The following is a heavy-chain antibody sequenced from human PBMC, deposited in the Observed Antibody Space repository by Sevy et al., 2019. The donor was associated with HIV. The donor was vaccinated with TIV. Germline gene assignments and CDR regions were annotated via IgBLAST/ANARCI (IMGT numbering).Heavy chain of an antibody. D-gene: IGHD3-22*01. J-gene: IGHJ4*02. Sequence: GGSLRLSCAASGFTFSSYAMSWVRQVPGKGLEWVSAISGSGGSTYYADSVKGRFTISRDNSKNTLYLQMNSLRAEDTAVYYCAKVDSSGYYSVSGFDYWGQGTLVTVSS. CDR2: ISGSGGST. CDR3: AKVDSSGYYSVSGFDY. CDR1: GFTFSSYA. V-gene: IGHV3-23*01.